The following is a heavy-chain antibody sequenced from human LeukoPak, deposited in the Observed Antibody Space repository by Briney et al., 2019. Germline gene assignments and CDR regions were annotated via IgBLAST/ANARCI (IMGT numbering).Heavy chain of an antibody. V-gene: IGHV4-39*07. CDR2: IYYSGST. D-gene: IGHD3-10*01. J-gene: IGHJ4*02. CDR1: GGSISSSSYY. Sequence: SETLSLTCTVSGGSISSSSYYWGWIRQPPGKGLEWIGSIYYSGSTYYNPSLKSRVTISVDTSKNQFSLKLSSVTAADTAVYYCARVDYGSGGGFDYWGQGTLVTVSS. CDR3: ARVDYGSGGGFDY.